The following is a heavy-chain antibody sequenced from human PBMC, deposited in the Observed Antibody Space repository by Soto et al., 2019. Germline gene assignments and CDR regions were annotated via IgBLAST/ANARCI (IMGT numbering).Heavy chain of an antibody. Sequence: GGSLRLSCAASGFTFSSYSMNWVRQAPGKGLEWVSSISSSSSYIYYEDSVKGRFTISRDNAKKSLYLQMNSLRAEDTAVYYCARELAVAVTSWFHXWGQGTLVTVSX. V-gene: IGHV3-21*01. CDR2: ISSSSSYI. CDR1: GFTFSSYS. D-gene: IGHD6-19*01. CDR3: ARELAVAVTSWFHX. J-gene: IGHJ5*02.